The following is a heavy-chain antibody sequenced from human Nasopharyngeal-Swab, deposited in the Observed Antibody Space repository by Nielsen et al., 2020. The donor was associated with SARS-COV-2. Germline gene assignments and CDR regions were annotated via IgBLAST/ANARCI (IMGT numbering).Heavy chain of an antibody. D-gene: IGHD5-24*01. V-gene: IGHV1-69*13. CDR2: IIPIFGTA. CDR1: GGTFSSYA. CDR3: ARDRSRWLQRLTPDAFDI. Sequence: SVKVSCKASGGTFSSYAISWVRQAPGQGLVWMGGIIPIFGTANYAQKFQGRVTITADESKSTAYMELSSLRSEDTAVYYCARDRSRWLQRLTPDAFDIWGQGAMVTVSS. J-gene: IGHJ3*02.